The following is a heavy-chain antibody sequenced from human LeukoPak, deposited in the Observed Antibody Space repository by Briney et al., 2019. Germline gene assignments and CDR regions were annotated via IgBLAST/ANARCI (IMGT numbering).Heavy chain of an antibody. Sequence: PGGSLRLSCAASGFTFSSYGMHWVRQAPGKGLEWVAVIWYDGSNKYYADSVKGRFTISRDNSKNTLYLQMNSLRAEDTAVYYCARDRRLVGVYGGYGGIDVWGKGTTVTVSS. CDR2: IWYDGSNK. CDR1: GFTFSSYG. D-gene: IGHD4-17*01. V-gene: IGHV3-33*01. J-gene: IGHJ6*04. CDR3: ARDRRLVGVYGGYGGIDV.